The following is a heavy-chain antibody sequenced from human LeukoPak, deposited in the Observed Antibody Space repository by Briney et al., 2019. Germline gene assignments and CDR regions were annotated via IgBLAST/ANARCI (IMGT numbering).Heavy chain of an antibody. CDR2: INPNSGVT. CDR3: AGVAYFYDSSGYYHGGDFDY. Sequence: ASVNVSCKASGYTFTSYAMNWVRQAPGQGLEWMGWINPNSGVTNYAQPFQGRVTMTRDTSISTAYMELSRLRSDDTAVYYCAGVAYFYDSSGYYHGGDFDYWGQGTLVTVSS. D-gene: IGHD3-22*01. J-gene: IGHJ4*02. CDR1: GYTFTSYA. V-gene: IGHV1-2*02.